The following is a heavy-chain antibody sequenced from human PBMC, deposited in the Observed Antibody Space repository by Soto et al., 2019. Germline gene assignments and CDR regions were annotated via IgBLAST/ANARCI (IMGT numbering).Heavy chain of an antibody. J-gene: IGHJ4*02. D-gene: IGHD2-2*01. CDR3: ARITSWIDY. V-gene: IGHV4-34*01. Sequence: SETLSLTCAVYGGSFSGYYWSWIRQPPGKGLEWIGEINYSGSTNYNPSLKSRVTISVDTSKNQFSLKMSSVTAAYTAVYYCARITSWIDYWGQGTLVTVSS. CDR1: GGSFSGYY. CDR2: INYSGST.